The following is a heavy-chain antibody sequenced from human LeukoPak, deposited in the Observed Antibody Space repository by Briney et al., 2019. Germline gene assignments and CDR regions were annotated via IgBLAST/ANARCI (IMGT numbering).Heavy chain of an antibody. D-gene: IGHD5-24*01. V-gene: IGHV5-51*01. J-gene: IGHJ4*02. CDR1: GYRFSNSW. Sequence: GESLKISCKSSGYRFSNSWIGWVRQMPGKGLEWMGIIYTGDSDTRYSPSFQGQVTISADKSISTAYLQWSSLEASDTAMYYCARGDGNGYNFDYWGQGTLVTVSS. CDR3: ARGDGNGYNFDY. CDR2: IYTGDSDT.